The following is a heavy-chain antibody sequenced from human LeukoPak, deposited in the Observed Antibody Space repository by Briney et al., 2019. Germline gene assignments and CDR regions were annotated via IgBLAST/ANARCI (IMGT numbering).Heavy chain of an antibody. CDR3: AKGGRITAVLPFDY. Sequence: PGGSLRLSCAAPGFTLSSYVMSWVRQAPGKGLEWVSAISGSGGSTYYADSVKGRFTISRDNSKNTLYLQVSSLRAEDTAVYRCAKGGRITAVLPFDYWGQGTLVTVSS. J-gene: IGHJ4*02. V-gene: IGHV3-23*01. D-gene: IGHD6-13*01. CDR2: ISGSGGST. CDR1: GFTLSSYV.